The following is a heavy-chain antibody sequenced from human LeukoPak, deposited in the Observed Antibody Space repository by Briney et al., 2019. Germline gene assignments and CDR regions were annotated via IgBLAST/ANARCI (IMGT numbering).Heavy chain of an antibody. Sequence: GGSLRLSCAASGFTFSDYYMSWIRQAPGKGLEWVSYISSSGSTIYYADSVKGRFTIPRDNAKNSLYLQMNSLRAEDTAVYYCARESNGNTAMVLVSWGQGTLVTVSS. CDR3: ARESNGNTAMVLVS. V-gene: IGHV3-11*01. J-gene: IGHJ5*02. CDR1: GFTFSDYY. D-gene: IGHD5-18*01. CDR2: ISSSGSTI.